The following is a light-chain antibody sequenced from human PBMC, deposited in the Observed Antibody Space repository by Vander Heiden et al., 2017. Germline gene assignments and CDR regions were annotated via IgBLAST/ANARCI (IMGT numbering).Light chain of an antibody. V-gene: IGKV1-33*01. J-gene: IGKJ3*01. Sequence: DVPMTQSPSSLSASLGDRVTITCQASQDISNYLNWYQHKSGRAPKLLIYDASNLEIGVPSRFSGSGSGTEFTFTISGLQPEDIATYYCQQSANLPFTFGPGTKVDLK. CDR2: DAS. CDR1: QDISNY. CDR3: QQSANLPFT.